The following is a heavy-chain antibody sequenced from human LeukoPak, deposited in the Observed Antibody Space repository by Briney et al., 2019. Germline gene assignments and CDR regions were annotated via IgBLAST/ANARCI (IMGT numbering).Heavy chain of an antibody. D-gene: IGHD6-6*01. CDR1: GGSISSYY. CDR2: IYYSGST. J-gene: IGHJ6*03. CDR3: AGKQLVGYYYMDV. Sequence: PSETLSLTCTVSGGSISSYYWSWIRQPPGKGLEWIGYIYYSGSTNYKPSLKSRVTISVDTSKNQFSLKVSSVTAADTAVYYCAGKQLVGYYYMDVWGKGTTVTVS. V-gene: IGHV4-59*01.